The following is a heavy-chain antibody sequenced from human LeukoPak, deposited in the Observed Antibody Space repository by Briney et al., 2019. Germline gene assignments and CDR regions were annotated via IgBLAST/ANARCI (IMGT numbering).Heavy chain of an antibody. V-gene: IGHV3-21*01. J-gene: IGHJ3*02. D-gene: IGHD7-27*01. CDR1: GFTFSSYG. CDR3: ASQFLTGKGKDAFDI. Sequence: GGSLRLSCAASGFTFSSYGINWVRQAPGKGLEWVSSISSSSSYIYYADSVKGRFTISRDNAKNSLYLQMNSLRAEDTAVYYCASQFLTGKGKDAFDIWGQGTMVTVSS. CDR2: ISSSSSYI.